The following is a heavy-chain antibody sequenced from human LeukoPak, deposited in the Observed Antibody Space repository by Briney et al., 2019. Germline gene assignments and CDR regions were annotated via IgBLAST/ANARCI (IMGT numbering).Heavy chain of an antibody. D-gene: IGHD3-10*01. J-gene: IGHJ4*02. V-gene: IGHV5-51*01. Sequence: GESLKISCKGSGYSFTSYWIVWVRQMPGKGLEWMGIIYPGDSDTIYSPSFRGQVSISADKSTGTAYLQWSSLKASDTAMYYCARSRSNVGYYFDYWGQGTLVTVSS. CDR1: GYSFTSYW. CDR3: ARSRSNVGYYFDY. CDR2: IYPGDSDT.